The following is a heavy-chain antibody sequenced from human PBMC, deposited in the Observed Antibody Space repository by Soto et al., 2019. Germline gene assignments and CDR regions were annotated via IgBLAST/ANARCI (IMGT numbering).Heavy chain of an antibody. CDR2: IGGSGGST. CDR3: AKSHRYCSSTSCYFDY. J-gene: IGHJ4*02. D-gene: IGHD2-2*01. CDR1: GFTFSSYA. Sequence: GGSLRLSCAASGFTFSSYAMGWVRQAPGKGLDWVSVIGGSGGSTYYSDSVKGRFTISRDNSNDTLYLQMNSLRPDDTAVYYCAKSHRYCSSTSCYFDYWGLGTLVTVSS. V-gene: IGHV3-23*01.